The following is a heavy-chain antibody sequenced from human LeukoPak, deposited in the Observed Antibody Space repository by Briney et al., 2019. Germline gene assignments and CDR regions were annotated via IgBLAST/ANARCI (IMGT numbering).Heavy chain of an antibody. CDR3: ARTMYGEGRRIIDFDY. Sequence: PGGSLRLSCAASGFTFSDHYIDWVRQAPGKGLEWVARTRNKVNSYTTAYAASVTGRFTVSRDDSSNSVYLQMNSLKIEDTAVYYCARTMYGEGRRIIDFDYWGQGSLLTVSS. J-gene: IGHJ4*02. D-gene: IGHD4/OR15-4a*01. CDR1: GFTFSDHY. CDR2: TRNKVNSYTT. V-gene: IGHV3-72*01.